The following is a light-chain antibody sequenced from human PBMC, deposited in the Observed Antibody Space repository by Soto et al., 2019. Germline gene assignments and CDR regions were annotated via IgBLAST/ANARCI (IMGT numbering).Light chain of an antibody. CDR3: QQYGSSPTT. V-gene: IGKV3-20*01. J-gene: IGKJ1*01. CDR1: QSVSSSF. Sequence: EIVLTQSPGTLSLSPGERATLSCRASQSVSSSFLAWYQQKVGQAPRLLIYGASSRATGIPDRFSGSGSGTDFTLTISRLEPEDFAVYYCQQYGSSPTTFGQGTKVDI. CDR2: GAS.